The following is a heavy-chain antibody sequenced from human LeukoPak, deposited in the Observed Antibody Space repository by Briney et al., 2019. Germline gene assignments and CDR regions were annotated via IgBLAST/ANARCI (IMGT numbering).Heavy chain of an antibody. Sequence: SETLSLTCTVSGGSISSGSYYWSWIRQPAGKGLEWIGRIYTSGSTNYNPSLKSRVTISVDTSKNQFSLKMSSVTAADTAVYYCAKERPRGYGDYPDVFDIWGQGTVITVSS. CDR1: GGSISSGSYY. V-gene: IGHV4-61*02. CDR2: IYTSGST. CDR3: AKERPRGYGDYPDVFDI. D-gene: IGHD4-17*01. J-gene: IGHJ3*02.